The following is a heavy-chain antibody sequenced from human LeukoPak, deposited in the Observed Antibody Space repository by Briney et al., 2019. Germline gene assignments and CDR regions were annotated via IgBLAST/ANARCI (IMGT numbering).Heavy chain of an antibody. CDR2: ISYDGSNK. Sequence: GGSLRLSCAASGFTFSSYAMHWVRQAPGKGLEWVAVISYDGSNKYYADSVKGRFTISRDNSKNTLYLQMNSLRAEDTAVYYCARVDRGGFLTGYYSTWGQGTLVTVSS. CDR3: ARVDRGGFLTGYYST. CDR1: GFTFSSYA. J-gene: IGHJ5*02. D-gene: IGHD3-9*01. V-gene: IGHV3-30*04.